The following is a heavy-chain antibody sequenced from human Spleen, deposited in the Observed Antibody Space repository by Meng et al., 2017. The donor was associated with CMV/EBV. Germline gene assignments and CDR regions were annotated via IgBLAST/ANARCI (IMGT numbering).Heavy chain of an antibody. CDR3: ARGADCSSTSCYLGWFDP. D-gene: IGHD2-2*01. V-gene: IGHV1-69*05. CDR1: GGTFSSYA. Sequence: SVKVSCKASGGTFSSYAISWVRQAPGQGLEWMGGIIPIFGTANYAQKFQGRVTITTDESTSTAYMELSSLRSEDTAVYYCARGADCSSTSCYLGWFDPWGQGTLVTVSS. J-gene: IGHJ5*02. CDR2: IIPIFGTA.